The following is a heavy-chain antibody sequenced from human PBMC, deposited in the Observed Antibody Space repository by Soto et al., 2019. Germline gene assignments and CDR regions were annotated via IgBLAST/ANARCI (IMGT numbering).Heavy chain of an antibody. D-gene: IGHD3-10*01. V-gene: IGHV6-1*01. J-gene: IGHJ4*02. CDR1: GDSVSSKSAT. CDR3: ARALAGSYDY. Sequence: PSQTLSLTCAISGDSVSSKSATWNWIRQAPSRGLEWLGRTYYRSKWSTDYAVSLRGRITVSPDSSKNQFSLRLTSLTPGDTAVYYCARALAGSYDYWGQGTLVTVSS. CDR2: TYYRSKWST.